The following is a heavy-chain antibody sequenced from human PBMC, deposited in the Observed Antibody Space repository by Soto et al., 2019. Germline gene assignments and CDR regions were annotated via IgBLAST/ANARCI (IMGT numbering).Heavy chain of an antibody. CDR2: IYATGTT. J-gene: IGHJ5*02. V-gene: IGHV4-4*07. CDR3: VRDGTKTLRDWFDP. Sequence: SEILSLTCTVSGASISGLYWSWIRKSAGKGLEWIGRIYATGTTDYNPSLKSRVMMSVDTSKKQFSLKLRSVTAADTAVYYCVRDGTKTLRDWFDPWGQGISVTVSS. D-gene: IGHD1-1*01. CDR1: GASISGLY.